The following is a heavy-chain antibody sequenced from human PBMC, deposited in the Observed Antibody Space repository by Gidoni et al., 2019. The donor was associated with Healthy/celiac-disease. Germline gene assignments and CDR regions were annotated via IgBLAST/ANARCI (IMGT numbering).Heavy chain of an antibody. D-gene: IGHD6-6*01. Sequence: QLPLQESGPGLVQPSETLSLTCTVSGGPISSSSSYWGWIRPPPGKGLEWIGRLYYSGSTYYNPSLKSRVTISVDTSKNQFSLKLSSVTAADTAVYYCARQTHEGYSSSSGYWFDPWGQGTLVTVSS. V-gene: IGHV4-39*01. CDR2: LYYSGST. CDR3: ARQTHEGYSSSSGYWFDP. J-gene: IGHJ5*02. CDR1: GGPISSSSSY.